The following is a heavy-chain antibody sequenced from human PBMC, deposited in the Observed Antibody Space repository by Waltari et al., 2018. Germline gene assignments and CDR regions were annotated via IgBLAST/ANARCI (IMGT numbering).Heavy chain of an antibody. CDR2: IIPNCGTA. V-gene: IGHV1-69*05. Sequence: QVQLVQSGAEVKKPGSSVKVSCKASGGTFSSYAISWVRQAPGQGLEWMGGIIPNCGTANYAQKFQGRVTITTDESTSTAYMELSILGSEDTAVYYCARDPGIAAAGSEGWFDPWGQGTLVTVSS. D-gene: IGHD6-13*01. CDR1: GGTFSSYA. J-gene: IGHJ5*02. CDR3: ARDPGIAAAGSEGWFDP.